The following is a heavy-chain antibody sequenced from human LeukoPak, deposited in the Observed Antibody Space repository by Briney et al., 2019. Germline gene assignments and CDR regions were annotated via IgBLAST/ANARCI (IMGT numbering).Heavy chain of an antibody. D-gene: IGHD1-20*01. V-gene: IGHV3-23*01. Sequence: PGGSLRLSCAASGFTFSSYGMSWVRQAPGKGLEWVSAISGSGGSTYYADSVKGRFAISRDNSKNTLYLQMNSLRAEDTAVYYCANRITGSYDYWGQGTLVTVSS. J-gene: IGHJ4*02. CDR2: ISGSGGST. CDR1: GFTFSSYG. CDR3: ANRITGSYDY.